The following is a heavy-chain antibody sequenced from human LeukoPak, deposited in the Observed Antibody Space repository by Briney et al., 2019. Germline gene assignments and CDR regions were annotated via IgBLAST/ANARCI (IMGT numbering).Heavy chain of an antibody. Sequence: GGSLRLSCAASGFTFSSYWMTWVRRAPGKGLEWVANIKKDGSDKNYVDSVKGRFTISRDNAKNSLYLQMNSLRAEDTAVYYCARYSSSSAHYYYYYMDVWGKGTTVTVSS. CDR1: GFTFSSYW. D-gene: IGHD6-6*01. J-gene: IGHJ6*03. CDR2: IKKDGSDK. CDR3: ARYSSSSAHYYYYYMDV. V-gene: IGHV3-7*01.